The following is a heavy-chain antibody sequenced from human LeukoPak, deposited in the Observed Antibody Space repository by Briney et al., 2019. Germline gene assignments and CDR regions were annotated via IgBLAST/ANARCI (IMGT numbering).Heavy chain of an antibody. CDR1: NGSISTYY. V-gene: IGHV4-59*01. D-gene: IGHD6-13*01. J-gene: IGHJ4*02. Sequence: SETLSLTCTVSNGSISTYYWSWVRQPPGKGLEWIAYIYYSGSTNYNPSPKSRVTISVDTSKNQFSLKLSSVTAADTAVYYCARGPPSSSSSWLLDCWGQGTLVTVSS. CDR3: ARGPPSSSSSWLLDC. CDR2: IYYSGST.